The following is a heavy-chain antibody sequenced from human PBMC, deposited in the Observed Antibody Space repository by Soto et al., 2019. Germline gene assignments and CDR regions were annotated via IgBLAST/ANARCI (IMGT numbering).Heavy chain of an antibody. Sequence: GGSLRLSCAASGFTVSSNYMRWVRQAPGKGQEWVSVIYSGGSTYYADSVKGRFTISRHNSKNTLYLQMNSLRAEDTAVYYCARDGGYCSGGSCYILGAFDIWGQGTMVTVSS. D-gene: IGHD2-15*01. CDR2: IYSGGST. CDR1: GFTVSSNY. CDR3: ARDGGYCSGGSCYILGAFDI. J-gene: IGHJ3*02. V-gene: IGHV3-53*04.